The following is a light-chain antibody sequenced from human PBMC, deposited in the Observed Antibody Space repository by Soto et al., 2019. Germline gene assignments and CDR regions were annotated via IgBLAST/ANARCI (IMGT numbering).Light chain of an antibody. CDR2: GAS. Sequence: IGLTQSPGTLYLSPGERATLSCRASQSVSSSYLAWYQQKPGQAHRLLIYGASSRATGIPDRFSGSGSGTDFTLTISRREPEDFAVYYCQQYGSSPGTFGQGTKVEIK. J-gene: IGKJ1*01. CDR1: QSVSSSY. V-gene: IGKV3-20*01. CDR3: QQYGSSPGT.